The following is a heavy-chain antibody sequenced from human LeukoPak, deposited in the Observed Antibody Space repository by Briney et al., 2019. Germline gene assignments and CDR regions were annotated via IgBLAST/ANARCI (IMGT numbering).Heavy chain of an antibody. CDR1: GYTFTSYG. V-gene: IGHV1-18*04. CDR3: ATSYGSGSYYTQSYYYYGMDV. D-gene: IGHD3-10*01. J-gene: IGHJ6*04. CDR2: ISAYNGNT. Sequence: ASVKVSCKASGYTFTSYGISWVRQAPGQGLEWMGWISAYNGNTNYAQKLQGRVTMTTDTSKSTAYMELRSLRTDDTAEYYCATSYGSGSYYTQSYYYYGMDVWGKGTTVTVSS.